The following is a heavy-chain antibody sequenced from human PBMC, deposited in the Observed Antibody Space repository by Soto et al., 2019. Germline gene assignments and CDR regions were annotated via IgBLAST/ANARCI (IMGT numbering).Heavy chain of an antibody. D-gene: IGHD1-1*01. V-gene: IGHV4-34*01. J-gene: IGHJ3*02. CDR1: GGFVSSGSYY. CDR2: MSHSGGT. Sequence: QVPLQQWGAGLLKPSENLSLTCAVHGGFVSSGSYYWSWIRQPPGKGLEWIGEMSHSGGTHFNPSLKSRVTISVDTSKNQFSLKMSSVTAADTALYYCARVERGTATTVVDAFDIWGPGTMVTVSS. CDR3: ARVERGTATTVVDAFDI.